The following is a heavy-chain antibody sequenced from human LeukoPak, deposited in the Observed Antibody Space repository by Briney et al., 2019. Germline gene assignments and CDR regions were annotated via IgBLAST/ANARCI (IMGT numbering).Heavy chain of an antibody. V-gene: IGHV3-23*01. CDR2: IVGDSTIE. J-gene: IGHJ6*03. Sequence: GGSLRLSCAASGFAFNNDAMTWVRQPPGKGLEWVSTIVGDSTIEYYADSVKGRFTISSDNSKTMLFLHMNSLRAEYTAIYYCARQPYYYYYLDVWGKGTTVTVTS. CDR1: GFAFNNDA. CDR3: ARQPYYYYYLDV. D-gene: IGHD5-18*01.